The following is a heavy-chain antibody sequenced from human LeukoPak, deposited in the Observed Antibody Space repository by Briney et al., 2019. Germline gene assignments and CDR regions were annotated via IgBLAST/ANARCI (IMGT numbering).Heavy chain of an antibody. CDR2: IGTVGDT. V-gene: IGHV3-13*01. J-gene: IGHJ6*02. D-gene: IGHD1-26*01. CDR3: ARVRSGSLGYGMDV. CDR1: GFTFSSYD. Sequence: GGSLRLSCAAPGFTFSSYDMHWVRQVTGKGLEWVSDIGTVGDTYYAGSVKGRFTISRENAKNSLYLQMNSLRAGDTAVYYCARVRSGSLGYGMDVWGQGTTVTVSS.